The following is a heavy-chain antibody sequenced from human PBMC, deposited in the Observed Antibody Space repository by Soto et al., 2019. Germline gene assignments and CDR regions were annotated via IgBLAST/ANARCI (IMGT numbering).Heavy chain of an antibody. CDR1: GGSISSYY. CDR2: IYYSGST. D-gene: IGHD5-18*01. CDR3: AREVDTEGYYFDY. Sequence: PSETLSLTCTVSGGSISSYYWSWIRQPPGKGLEWIGYIYYSGSTNYNPSLKSRVTISVDTSKNQFSLKLSSVTAADTAVYYCAREVDTEGYYFDYWDQGTLVTVSS. V-gene: IGHV4-59*01. J-gene: IGHJ4*02.